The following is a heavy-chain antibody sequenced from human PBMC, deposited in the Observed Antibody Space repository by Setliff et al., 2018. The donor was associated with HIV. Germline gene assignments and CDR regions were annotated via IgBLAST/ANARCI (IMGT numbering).Heavy chain of an antibody. V-gene: IGHV1-3*01. CDR3: ARGALLAVFDFDH. D-gene: IGHD2-15*01. CDR2: INVGKGDT. CDR1: GYTFTTYS. Sequence: SVKVSCKTSGYTFTTYSIHWVRQAPGQSLEWMGWINVGKGDTKYSQELQGRITITTDTSANTAYMELSSLRSDDTAVYFCARGALLAVFDFDHWGHGTLVTVSS. J-gene: IGHJ4*01.